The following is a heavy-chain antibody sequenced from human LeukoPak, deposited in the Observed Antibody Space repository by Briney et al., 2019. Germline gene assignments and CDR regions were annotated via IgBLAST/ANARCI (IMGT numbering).Heavy chain of an antibody. D-gene: IGHD3-10*01. CDR2: IIPIFGTA. V-gene: IGHV1-69*13. J-gene: IGHJ6*03. CDR3: AREGVGSGFYYYYYMDV. CDR1: GGTFSSYA. Sequence: SVKVSCKASGGTFSSYAISWVRQAPGQGLEWMGGIIPIFGTANYAQKFQGRVTITAEESTSTAYMELSSLRSEDTAVYYCAREGVGSGFYYYYYMDVWGKGTTVTISS.